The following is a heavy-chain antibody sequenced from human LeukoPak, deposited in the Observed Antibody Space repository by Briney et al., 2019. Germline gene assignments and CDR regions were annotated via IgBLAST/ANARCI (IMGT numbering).Heavy chain of an antibody. V-gene: IGHV4-39*07. Sequence: SETLSLTCSVSGGSISSSSYYWGWIRQPPGKGLEWIGSIYHSGSTYYNPSLKSRVTISVDTSKNQFSLKLSSVTAADTAVYYCARDTDYYDSSAYWGQGTLVTVSS. CDR1: GGSISSSSYY. J-gene: IGHJ4*02. D-gene: IGHD3-22*01. CDR3: ARDTDYYDSSAY. CDR2: IYHSGST.